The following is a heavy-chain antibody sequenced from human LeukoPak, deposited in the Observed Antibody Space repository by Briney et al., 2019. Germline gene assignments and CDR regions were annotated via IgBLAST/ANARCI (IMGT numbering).Heavy chain of an antibody. Sequence: PSETLSLTCTVSGGSISSYFWNWIRQPPGQGLEWIGYMSNTGITKYNPSLKSRVTISADTSKNQISLNLKSVTAADTAVYYCAKASVATAVLFDSWGQGTLVAVSS. CDR3: AKASVATAVLFDS. CDR2: MSNTGIT. J-gene: IGHJ4*02. V-gene: IGHV4-59*01. CDR1: GGSISSYF. D-gene: IGHD5-12*01.